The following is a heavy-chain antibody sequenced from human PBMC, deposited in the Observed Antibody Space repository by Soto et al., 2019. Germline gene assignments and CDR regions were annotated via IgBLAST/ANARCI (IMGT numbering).Heavy chain of an antibody. J-gene: IGHJ4*02. Sequence: SETLSLTCTVSGGSISSGGYYWSWIRQHPGKGLEWIGYIYYSGSTYYNPSLKSRVTISVDTSKNQFSLKLSSVTAADTAVYYCQSGKDDIFGVVTGLFDYWGQGTLVNVSS. CDR3: QSGKDDIFGVVTGLFDY. D-gene: IGHD3-3*02. V-gene: IGHV4-31*02. CDR1: GGSISSGGYY. CDR2: IYYSGST.